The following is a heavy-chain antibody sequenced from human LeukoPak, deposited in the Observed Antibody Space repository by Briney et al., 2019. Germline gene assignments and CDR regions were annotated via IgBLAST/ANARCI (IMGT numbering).Heavy chain of an antibody. CDR1: GFIFSSYA. D-gene: IGHD6-13*01. CDR2: ISYDGSNK. J-gene: IGHJ6*02. Sequence: PGGSLRLSCAASGFIFSSYAMHWVRQAPGKGLEWVAVISYDGSNKYYADSVKGRFTISRDNSKNTLYLQMNSLRAEDTAVYYCARDHSSSSWYPVYHYGMDVWGQGTTVTVSS. V-gene: IGHV3-30-3*01. CDR3: ARDHSSSSWYPVYHYGMDV.